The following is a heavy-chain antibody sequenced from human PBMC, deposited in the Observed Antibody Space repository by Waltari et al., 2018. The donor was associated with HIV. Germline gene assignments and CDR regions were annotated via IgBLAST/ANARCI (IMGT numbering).Heavy chain of an antibody. V-gene: IGHV3-30-3*01. CDR1: GFIFGDYA. D-gene: IGHD3-3*01. CDR3: ARTIFGVMITSDFFYGMDV. Sequence: QEQLVESGGGVAQPGRSLRLSCSASGFIFGDYAMHWVRQAPGKGVEWVGLISFDGNNAYYADSVKGRFTISRDNSKNTMSLQMNSLRSDDTALYYCARTIFGVMITSDFFYGMDVWGQGTTVTVS. CDR2: ISFDGNNA. J-gene: IGHJ6*02.